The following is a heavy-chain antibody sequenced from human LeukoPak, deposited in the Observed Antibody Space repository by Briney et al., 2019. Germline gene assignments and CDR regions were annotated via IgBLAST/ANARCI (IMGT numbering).Heavy chain of an antibody. Sequence: GGSMRLSCAAYGFTVSSNYMSWVCQAPGKGLEWVSVIYSGGSTYYADSVKGRFTISRDNSKNTLYLQMNSLRAEDTAVYYCARVTMVRGVIITYLDAFDIWGQGTMVTVSS. V-gene: IGHV3-53*01. J-gene: IGHJ3*02. CDR1: GFTVSSNY. D-gene: IGHD3-10*01. CDR2: IYSGGST. CDR3: ARVTMVRGVIITYLDAFDI.